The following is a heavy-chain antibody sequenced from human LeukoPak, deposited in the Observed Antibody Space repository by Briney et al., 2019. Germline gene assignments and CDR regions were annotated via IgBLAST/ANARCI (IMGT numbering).Heavy chain of an antibody. J-gene: IGHJ5*02. D-gene: IGHD2-15*01. CDR3: GRMVVAAMNWYDP. CDR2: ISAYNGNT. V-gene: IGHV1-18*01. CDR1: GYTFTSCG. Sequence: ASVKVSCKASGYTFTSCGISWVRHAPGQGLEWVGGISAYNGNTNNAQKLQGRVTMTTDTSTSTAYMELRSLRPEDTAVYYCGRMVVAAMNWYDPWGQGTLVTVSS.